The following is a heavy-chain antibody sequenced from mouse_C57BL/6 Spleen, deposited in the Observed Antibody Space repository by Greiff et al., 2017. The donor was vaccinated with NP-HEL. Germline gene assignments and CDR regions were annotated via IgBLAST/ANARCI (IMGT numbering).Heavy chain of an antibody. CDR1: GYSITSGYV. D-gene: IGHD2-3*01. CDR3: ERGGMGYFDV. Sequence: EVKLQESGPGMVKPSQSLSLTCTVTGYSITSGYVWHWIRHFPGNKLEWMGYISYSGSTNYNPSLKSRISITHDTSKNHFFLKFKSVTTEDTATYDCERGGMGYFDVWGTGTTVTVSS. J-gene: IGHJ1*03. V-gene: IGHV3-1*01. CDR2: ISYSGST.